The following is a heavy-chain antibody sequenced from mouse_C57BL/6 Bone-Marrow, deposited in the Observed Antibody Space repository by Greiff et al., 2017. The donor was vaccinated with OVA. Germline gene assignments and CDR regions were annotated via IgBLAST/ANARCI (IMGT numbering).Heavy chain of an antibody. D-gene: IGHD1-1*01. CDR1: GNTFTSYW. V-gene: IGHV1-53*01. CDR2: INPSNGGT. Sequence: QAQLQQPGTELVKPGASVKLSCKASGNTFTSYWMHWVKQRPGQGLEWIGNINPSNGGTNYNEKFKSKATLTVDKSSSTAYMQLSSLTSEDSAVYYCARGGSSPYYFDYWCQGTTLTVSS. J-gene: IGHJ2*01. CDR3: ARGGSSPYYFDY.